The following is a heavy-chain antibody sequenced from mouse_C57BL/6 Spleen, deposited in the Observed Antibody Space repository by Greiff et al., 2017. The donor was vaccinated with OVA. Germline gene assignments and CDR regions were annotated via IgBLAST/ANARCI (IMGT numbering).Heavy chain of an antibody. CDR1: GYTFTSYW. V-gene: IGHV1-52*01. J-gene: IGHJ1*03. CDR2: IDPSDSET. Sequence: QVQLQQPGAELVRPGSSVKLSCKASGYTFTSYWMHWVKQRPIQGLEWIGNIDPSDSETNFNQKFKDKATLTVDKSSSTAYMQLSSLTSEDSAVYYCSRDDGSSYWYFDVWGTGTTVTVSS. D-gene: IGHD1-1*01. CDR3: SRDDGSSYWYFDV.